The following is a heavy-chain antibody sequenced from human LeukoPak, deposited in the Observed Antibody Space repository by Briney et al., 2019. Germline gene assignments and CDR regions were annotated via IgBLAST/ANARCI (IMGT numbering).Heavy chain of an antibody. V-gene: IGHV1-24*01. CDR1: GYTLTELS. CDR2: FDPEDGET. D-gene: IGHD3-3*01. CDR3: ATDGRAGDFWSGYFPTNWFDP. Sequence: ASVKVSCKVSGYTLTELSMHWVRQAPGKGLEWMGGFDPEDGETIYAQKFQGRGTMTEDTSTDTAYMELSSLRSEDTAVYYCATDGRAGDFWSGYFPTNWFDPWGQGTLVTVSS. J-gene: IGHJ5*02.